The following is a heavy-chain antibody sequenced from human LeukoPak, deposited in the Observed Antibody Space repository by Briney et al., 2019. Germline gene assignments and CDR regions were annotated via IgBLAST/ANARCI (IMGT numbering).Heavy chain of an antibody. CDR1: GYAFTGYY. Sequence: ASVKVSFKASGYAFTGYYMHWVRQAPGQGLEWMGRINPNSGGTNYAQKFQGRVTMTRDTSISTAYMELSRLRSDDTAVYYCARGFFGSWYFDYWGQGTLVTVSS. V-gene: IGHV1-2*06. D-gene: IGHD6-13*01. J-gene: IGHJ4*02. CDR3: ARGFFGSWYFDY. CDR2: INPNSGGT.